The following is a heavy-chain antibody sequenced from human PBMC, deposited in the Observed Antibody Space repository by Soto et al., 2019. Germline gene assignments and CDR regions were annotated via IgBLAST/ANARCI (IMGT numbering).Heavy chain of an antibody. J-gene: IGHJ4*02. D-gene: IGHD6-13*01. CDR2: IHPNTGAT. CDR1: GYPFTAYC. CDR3: ARTKSQGQLAY. V-gene: IGHV1-2*02. Sequence: ASVKVSCKGSGYPFTAYCIHCVRKATGQRLEWMGWIHPNTGATMFAQRFQGRVTMNRDTCISTAYMELRSLRSDYSAVYYCARTKSQGQLAYWGQGTFVTGSS.